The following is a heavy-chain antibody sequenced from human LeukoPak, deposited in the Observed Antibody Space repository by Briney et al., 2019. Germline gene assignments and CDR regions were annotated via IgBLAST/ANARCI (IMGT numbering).Heavy chain of an antibody. CDR1: GFTFSSFW. V-gene: IGHV3-7*01. CDR3: ARESPIAPVGRDTYSFDY. D-gene: IGHD2-21*01. Sequence: GGSLRLSCAASGFTFSSFWMSWARQAPGKGLEWVANIKQDGSEKYSVASVSGRFTISRDNAKNSLYLQRNSLRSEDTAVYYCARESPIAPVGRDTYSFDYWGQGTLVTVSS. CDR2: IKQDGSEK. J-gene: IGHJ4*02.